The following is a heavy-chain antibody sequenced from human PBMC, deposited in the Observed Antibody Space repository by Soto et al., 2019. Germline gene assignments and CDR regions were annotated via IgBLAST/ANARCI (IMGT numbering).Heavy chain of an antibody. V-gene: IGHV3-43*02. Sequence: GESLKISCAASGFTFDDYAMHWVRQAPGKGLEWVSLISGDGGSTYYADSVKGRFTISRDNSKNSLYLQMNSLRTEDTALYYCAKAPNHDYGGNFDYWGQGTLVTVSS. D-gene: IGHD4-17*01. J-gene: IGHJ4*02. CDR2: ISGDGGST. CDR1: GFTFDDYA. CDR3: AKAPNHDYGGNFDY.